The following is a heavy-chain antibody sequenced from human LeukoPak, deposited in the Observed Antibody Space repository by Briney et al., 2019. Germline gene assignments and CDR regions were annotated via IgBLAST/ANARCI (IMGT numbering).Heavy chain of an antibody. J-gene: IGHJ3*02. V-gene: IGHV4-59*01. D-gene: IGHD3-16*01. Sequence: PSETLSLTCTVSGGSISSYYWSWLRQPPGKGLEWIGYIYYSGSTNHNPSLKSRVTISVDTSKNQFSLKLSSVTAADTAVYYCARLVTTFDRTDAFDIWGQGTMVTVSS. CDR3: ARLVTTFDRTDAFDI. CDR2: IYYSGST. CDR1: GGSISSYY.